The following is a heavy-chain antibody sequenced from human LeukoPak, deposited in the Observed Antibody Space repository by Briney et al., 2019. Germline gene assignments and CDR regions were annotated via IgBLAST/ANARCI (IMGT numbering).Heavy chain of an antibody. J-gene: IGHJ4*02. CDR2: IYTSGST. D-gene: IGHD3-10*01. Sequence: SETLSLTCTVSGGSISSGSYYWSWIRQPAGKGLEWIGRIYTSGSTNYNPSLKSRVTISVDTSKNQFSLKLSSVTAADTAVYYCAGATLWFGEFIADYWGQGTLVTVSS. CDR1: GGSISSGSYY. V-gene: IGHV4-61*02. CDR3: AGATLWFGEFIADY.